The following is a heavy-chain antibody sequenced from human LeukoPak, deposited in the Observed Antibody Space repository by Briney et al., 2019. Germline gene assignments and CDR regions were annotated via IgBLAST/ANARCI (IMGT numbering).Heavy chain of an antibody. CDR3: ARDHAGSSAPWFDP. D-gene: IGHD6-6*01. Sequence: GASVKVSCKASGYTFTGYYMHWVRQVPGQGLEWMGWINPNSGGTNYAQKFQGRVTMTRDTSISTAYMELSRLRSDDTAVYYCARDHAGSSAPWFDPWGQGTLVTVSS. J-gene: IGHJ5*02. CDR2: INPNSGGT. V-gene: IGHV1-2*02. CDR1: GYTFTGYY.